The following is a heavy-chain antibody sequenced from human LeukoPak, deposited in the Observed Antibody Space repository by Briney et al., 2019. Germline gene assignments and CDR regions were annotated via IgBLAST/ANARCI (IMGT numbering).Heavy chain of an antibody. Sequence: ASVKVSCKASGYTFTSYDINWVRQATGQGLEWMGWMNPNSGNTGYAQKFQGRVTMTRNTSISTAYMELSSLRSEDTAVCYCAKSTYYDFWSGYYYYYYYMDVWGKGTTVTVSS. CDR3: AKSTYYDFWSGYYYYYYYMDV. J-gene: IGHJ6*03. CDR1: GYTFTSYD. CDR2: MNPNSGNT. D-gene: IGHD3-3*01. V-gene: IGHV1-8*01.